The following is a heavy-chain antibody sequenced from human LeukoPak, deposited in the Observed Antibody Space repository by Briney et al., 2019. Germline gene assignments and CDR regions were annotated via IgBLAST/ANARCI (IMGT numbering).Heavy chain of an antibody. CDR2: FYYTGST. Sequence: SETLSLTCTVSGDSISNSAYYWGWIRQPPGKGLEWIGNFYYTGSTYFKPSLKGRVTISVDTSKNQFSLKLTSVTAADTAVYYCARWYYNWNGVDPWGQGTLVTVSS. V-gene: IGHV4-39*01. D-gene: IGHD1-1*01. CDR1: GDSISNSAYY. J-gene: IGHJ5*02. CDR3: ARWYYNWNGVDP.